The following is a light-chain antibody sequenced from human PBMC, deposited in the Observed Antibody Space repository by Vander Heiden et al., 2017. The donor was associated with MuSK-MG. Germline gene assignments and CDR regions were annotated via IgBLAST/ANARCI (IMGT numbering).Light chain of an antibody. CDR2: DAS. Sequence: IVLTQSPATLSLSPGERATLSCSASQSVSSYLAWYQQKPGQAPRLLIYDASNRATGIPARFSGSGSGTDFTLTISSLEPEDFAVYYGQQRSNWPPRYTFGQGTKLEIK. CDR3: QQRSNWPPRYT. CDR1: QSVSSY. V-gene: IGKV3-11*01. J-gene: IGKJ2*01.